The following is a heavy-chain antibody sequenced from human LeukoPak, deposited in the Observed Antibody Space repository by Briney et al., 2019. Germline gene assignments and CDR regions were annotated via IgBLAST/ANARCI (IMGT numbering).Heavy chain of an antibody. V-gene: IGHV4-38-2*02. Sequence: SETLSLTCTVSGYSISSGFYWGWIRQSPGKGLEWIGTIHHSIGTNYNPSLNSRVTISLDTSKNPFSLKVNSMTAADPAMYYCPRFGPDYWGQGTLVTVSP. CDR3: PRFGPDY. J-gene: IGHJ4*02. CDR1: GYSISSGFY. D-gene: IGHD3-10*01. CDR2: IHHSIGT.